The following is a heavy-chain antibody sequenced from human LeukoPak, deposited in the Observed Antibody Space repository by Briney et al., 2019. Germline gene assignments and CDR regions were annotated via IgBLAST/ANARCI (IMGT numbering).Heavy chain of an antibody. V-gene: IGHV3-11*03. D-gene: IGHD5-18*01. CDR2: ISSSSSYT. CDR3: ARYSYGPDYYYYYGMDV. J-gene: IGHJ6*02. CDR1: GFTFNDYY. Sequence: GGSLRLSCAASGFTFNDYYMSWIRQAPGKGLEWVSYISSSSSYTNYADSVKGRFTISRDNAKNSLYLQMNSLRAEDTAVYYCARYSYGPDYYYYYGMDVWGQGTTVTVSS.